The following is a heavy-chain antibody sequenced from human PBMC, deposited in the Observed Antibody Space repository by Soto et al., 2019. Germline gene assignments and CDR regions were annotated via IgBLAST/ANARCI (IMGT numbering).Heavy chain of an antibody. CDR2: IYSSGST. V-gene: IGHV4-59*01. CDR3: ARAGTAMVQLDY. CDR1: DGSIRSYF. J-gene: IGHJ4*02. D-gene: IGHD5-18*01. Sequence: SVTLSITCTVSDGSIRSYFWIWLRQPPGKGLAWIGYIYSSGSTNYNPSLKSRVTISVDTSKNQFSLKLTSVTAADTAVDYCARAGTAMVQLDYLVQGTLVTVFS.